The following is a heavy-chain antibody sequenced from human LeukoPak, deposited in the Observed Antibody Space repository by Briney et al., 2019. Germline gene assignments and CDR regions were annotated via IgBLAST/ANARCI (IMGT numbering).Heavy chain of an antibody. CDR3: ERVANYYGWGSYLY. D-gene: IGHD3-10*01. CDR1: GYTFTGYY. V-gene: IGHV1-2*02. CDR2: INPNSGGT. Sequence: ASVKVSCKASGYTFTGYYMHWVRQAPGQGLAWMGWINPNSGGTNYAQKFQGRVTMTRDTSISTAYMELSRLRSDDTAVYYCERVANYYGWGSYLYWGQGTLVTVSS. J-gene: IGHJ4*02.